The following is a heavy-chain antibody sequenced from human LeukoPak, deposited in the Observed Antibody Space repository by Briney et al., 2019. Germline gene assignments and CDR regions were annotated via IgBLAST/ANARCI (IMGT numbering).Heavy chain of an antibody. CDR1: GYTFTSYD. V-gene: IGHV1-8*01. CDR2: MNPNSGNT. CDR3: ARGTRDCSSTSCLYYFDY. J-gene: IGHJ4*02. D-gene: IGHD2-2*01. Sequence: ASVKVSCKASGYTFTSYDINWVRQATGQWLEWMGWMNPNSGNTGYAQKFQGRVTITRNTSISTAYMELSSLRSEDTAVYYCARGTRDCSSTSCLYYFDYWGQGTLVTVSS.